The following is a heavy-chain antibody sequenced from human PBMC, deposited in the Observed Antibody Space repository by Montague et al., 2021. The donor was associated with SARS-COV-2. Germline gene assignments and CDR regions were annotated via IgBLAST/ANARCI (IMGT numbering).Heavy chain of an antibody. V-gene: IGHV3-33*01. D-gene: IGHD3-16*02. Sequence: SLRLSCPASGFTFSSYGMHWVRQAPGKGLEWVAVIWYDGSNKYYADSVKGRFTISRDNSKNTLYLQMNSLRAEDTAVYYCSGSYPYYGMDVWGQGTTVTVSS. J-gene: IGHJ6*02. CDR2: IWYDGSNK. CDR1: GFTFSSYG. CDR3: SGSYPYYGMDV.